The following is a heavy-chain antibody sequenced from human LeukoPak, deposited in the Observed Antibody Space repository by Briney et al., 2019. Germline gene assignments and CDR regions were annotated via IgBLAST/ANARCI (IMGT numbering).Heavy chain of an antibody. Sequence: SETLSLTCTVSGGSISSYYWSWIRQPPGKGLEWIGYIYYSGNTRYNPSLMSRVTISVDMSKNHFSLKLTSVTAADTAVYYCARHEVGYCSGGSCPYYFDYWGQGTLVTVSS. CDR3: ARHEVGYCSGGSCPYYFDY. J-gene: IGHJ4*02. V-gene: IGHV4-59*08. CDR2: IYYSGNT. D-gene: IGHD2-15*01. CDR1: GGSISSYY.